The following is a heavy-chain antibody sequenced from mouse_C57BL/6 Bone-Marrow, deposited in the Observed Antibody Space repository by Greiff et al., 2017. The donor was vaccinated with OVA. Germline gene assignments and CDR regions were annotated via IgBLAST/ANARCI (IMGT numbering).Heavy chain of an antibody. Sequence: EVKLVESGAGLVKPGGSLKLSCAASGFTFSSYAMSWVRQTPEKRLEWVAYISSGGDYIYYADTVKGRITISRVNARNTQCLQMSSLKSEDTVMYYCGRLRDAMYDWGRGTSVTVSS. V-gene: IGHV5S21*01. J-gene: IGHJ4*01. CDR3: GRLRDAMYD. CDR1: GFTFSSYA. CDR2: ISSGGDYI. D-gene: IGHD3-2*02.